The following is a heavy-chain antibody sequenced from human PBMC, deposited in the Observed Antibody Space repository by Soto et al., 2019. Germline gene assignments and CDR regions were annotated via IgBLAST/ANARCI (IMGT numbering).Heavy chain of an antibody. Sequence: ASVKVSCKASGGTFSSYTISWVRQAPGQGLEWMRRIIPILGITNNAQKFQSRDTITADKSTSTANMEMSSLRTEDTAVYYCAREIDIPLITMVRGSMDGYWGQGTLVTVSS. CDR1: GGTFSSYT. D-gene: IGHD3-10*01. J-gene: IGHJ4*02. V-gene: IGHV1-69*04. CDR3: AREIDIPLITMVRGSMDGY. CDR2: IIPILGIT.